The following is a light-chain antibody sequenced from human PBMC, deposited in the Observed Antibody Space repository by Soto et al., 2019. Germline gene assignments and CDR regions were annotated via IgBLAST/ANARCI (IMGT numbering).Light chain of an antibody. CDR2: DNN. V-gene: IGLV1-40*01. CDR1: SSNIGAGYD. J-gene: IGLJ2*01. Sequence: QTVVTQPPSVSGAPGQRVTISCTGSSSNIGAGYDVHWYQQLPGTAPKLLIYDNNNRPSGVPDRFSGSKSGTSTSLAITGLQAEDETDYYGQSYDSSLSGVVFCGGTKLTVL. CDR3: QSYDSSLSGVV.